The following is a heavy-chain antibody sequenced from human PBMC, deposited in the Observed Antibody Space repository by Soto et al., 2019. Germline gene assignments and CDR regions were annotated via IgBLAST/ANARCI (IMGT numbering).Heavy chain of an antibody. CDR2: ISYDGTNK. V-gene: IGHV3-30*03. D-gene: IGHD3-3*01. J-gene: IGHJ4*02. Sequence: GGSLRLSCAASGFTFRSYGMHWVRQAPGKGLEWVTVISYDGTNKYYADSVKGRFTISRDNSKNTLYLQMNSLRPEDTAVYYCATGQQTVLWSVYTNNWGQGTLVTVSS. CDR1: GFTFRSYG. CDR3: ATGQQTVLWSVYTNN.